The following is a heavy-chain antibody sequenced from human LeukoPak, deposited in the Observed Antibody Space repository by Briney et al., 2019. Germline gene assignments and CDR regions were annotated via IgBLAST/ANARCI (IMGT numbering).Heavy chain of an antibody. CDR2: ISYDGSNK. V-gene: IGHV3-30-3*01. CDR3: ARAFRYCSSTSCYGSDYYYYMDV. CDR1: GFTFSSYA. D-gene: IGHD2-2*01. J-gene: IGHJ6*03. Sequence: PGGSLRLSCAASGFTFSSYAMHWVRQAPGKGLEWVAVISYDGSNKYYADSVKGRFTISRDNSKNTLYLQMNSLRAEDTAVYYCARAFRYCSSTSCYGSDYYYYMDVWGKGTTVTVSS.